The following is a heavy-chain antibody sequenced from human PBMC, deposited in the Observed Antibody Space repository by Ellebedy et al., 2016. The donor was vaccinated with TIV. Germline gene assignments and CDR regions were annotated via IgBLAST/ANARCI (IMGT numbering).Heavy chain of an antibody. CDR2: IYYSGST. V-gene: IGHV4-61*08. Sequence: SETLSLTXTVSGGSISSGGYYWSWIRQHPGKGLEWIGYIYYSGSTNYNPSLKSRVTISVDTSKNQFSLKLSSVTAADTAVYYCARLPRRIGDPGYYFDYWGQGTLVTVSS. CDR3: ARLPRRIGDPGYYFDY. CDR1: GGSISSGGYY. D-gene: IGHD2-21*02. J-gene: IGHJ4*02.